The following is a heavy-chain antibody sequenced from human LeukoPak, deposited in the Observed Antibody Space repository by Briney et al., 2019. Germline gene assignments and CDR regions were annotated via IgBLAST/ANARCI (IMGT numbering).Heavy chain of an antibody. J-gene: IGHJ4*02. CDR3: ALGTLYFGESLDY. V-gene: IGHV3-48*04. CDR2: ISSSSSSI. D-gene: IGHD3-10*01. CDR1: GFNFHSYS. Sequence: PGGSLRLSCAASGFNFHSYSMNWVRQAPGKGLEWISYISSSSSSIFYSDSVRGRFTVSRDNAKNSMYLQLNSLRAEDTAVYYCALGTLYFGESLDYWGQGTLVTVSS.